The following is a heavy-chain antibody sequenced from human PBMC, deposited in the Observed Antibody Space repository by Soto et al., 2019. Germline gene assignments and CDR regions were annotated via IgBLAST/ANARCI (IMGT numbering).Heavy chain of an antibody. CDR1: EFSFDDYA. CDR2: ITYTGVST. V-gene: IGHV3-23*01. J-gene: IGHJ4*02. Sequence: EAQLLESGGDLVQPGGSLRLSCAASEFSFDDYAMSWVRQAPGKGLEWVSSITYTGVSTYYADSVKGRFTISRHNSMDTLYLKMNSLRAEDTAIYYCAKASVWHPYFDSWGQGTLVTVSS. CDR3: AKASVWHPYFDS.